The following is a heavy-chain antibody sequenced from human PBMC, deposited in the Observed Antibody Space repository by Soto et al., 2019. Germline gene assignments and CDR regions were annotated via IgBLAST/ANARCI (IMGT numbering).Heavy chain of an antibody. Sequence: EVQLVESGGGLVQPGRSLRLSCAASGFTFDDYAMHWVRQAPGKGLEWVSGISWNSGSIGYADSVKGRFTISRDNAKNSLYLQMNSLRAEDTALYYCAKVNVGGWELPQYYFDYWGQGTLVTVSS. CDR2: ISWNSGSI. J-gene: IGHJ4*02. D-gene: IGHD1-26*01. V-gene: IGHV3-9*01. CDR3: AKVNVGGWELPQYYFDY. CDR1: GFTFDDYA.